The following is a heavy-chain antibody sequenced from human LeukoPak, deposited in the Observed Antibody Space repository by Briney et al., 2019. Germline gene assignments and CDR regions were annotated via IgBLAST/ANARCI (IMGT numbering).Heavy chain of an antibody. V-gene: IGHV3-23*01. CDR2: ISGSGGST. CDR1: GFTFSNYA. J-gene: IGHJ6*02. Sequence: GGSLRLSCAASGFTFSNYAMSWVRQAPGKGLEWVSAISGSGGSTYYADSVKGRFTISRDNSKNTLYLQMNSLRAEDTAVYYCAKRAITMVRGVRYYYGMDVWGQGTTVTVSS. CDR3: AKRAITMVRGVRYYYGMDV. D-gene: IGHD3-10*01.